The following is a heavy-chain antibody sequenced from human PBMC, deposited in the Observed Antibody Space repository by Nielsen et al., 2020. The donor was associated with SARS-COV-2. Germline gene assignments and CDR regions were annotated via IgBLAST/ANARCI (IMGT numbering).Heavy chain of an antibody. CDR2: IKQDGSEK. J-gene: IGHJ6*02. Sequence: GGSLRLSCAASGFTFSSYWMSWVRQARGKRLEWVANIKQDGSEKYYVDSVKGRFTISRDNAKNSLYLQMNSLRAEDTALYYCAKDMGIYCSGGSCHKLKYYYYGMDVWGQGTTVTVSS. V-gene: IGHV3-7*03. CDR1: GFTFSSYW. CDR3: AKDMGIYCSGGSCHKLKYYYYGMDV. D-gene: IGHD2-15*01.